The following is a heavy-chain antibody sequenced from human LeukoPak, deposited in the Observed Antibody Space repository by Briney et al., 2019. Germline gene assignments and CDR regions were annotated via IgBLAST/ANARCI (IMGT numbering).Heavy chain of an antibody. D-gene: IGHD1-26*01. CDR1: GGTFSSYA. Sequence: SVKVSCKASGGTFSSYAISWVRQAPGQGLEWMGRTIPIFGTANYAQKFQGRVTITTDESTSTAYMELSSLRSEDTAVYYCARVRWELRRISAFDIWGQGTMVTVSS. V-gene: IGHV1-69*05. CDR3: ARVRWELRRISAFDI. CDR2: TIPIFGTA. J-gene: IGHJ3*02.